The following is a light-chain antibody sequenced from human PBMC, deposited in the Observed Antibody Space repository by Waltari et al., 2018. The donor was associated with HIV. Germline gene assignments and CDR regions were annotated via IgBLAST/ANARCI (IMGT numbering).Light chain of an antibody. Sequence: QSALTQPTSASGSPGQSVTISCTGKASDVGAYNYVSWYQQHPGKPPKLIIYEVFKRPSGAPDLFSGSKSGNTASLTVSWLQAEDDANYYCASYAGRNTLVFGGGTKLTVL. CDR3: ASYAGRNTLV. CDR2: EVF. CDR1: ASDVGAYNY. V-gene: IGLV2-8*01. J-gene: IGLJ2*01.